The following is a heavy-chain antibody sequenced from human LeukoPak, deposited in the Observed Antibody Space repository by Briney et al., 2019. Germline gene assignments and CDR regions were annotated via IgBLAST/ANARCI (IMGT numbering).Heavy chain of an antibody. CDR2: IYYSGST. CDR3: ARDSTMVRGVPAFDY. V-gene: IGHV4-39*07. CDR1: GGSISSSSYY. J-gene: IGHJ4*02. Sequence: PSETLSLTCTVSGGSISSSSYYWGWIRQPPGKGLEWIGSIYYSGSTYYNPSLKSRVTISVDTSKNQFSLKLSSVTAADTAVYYCARDSTMVRGVPAFDYWGQGTLVTVSS. D-gene: IGHD3-10*01.